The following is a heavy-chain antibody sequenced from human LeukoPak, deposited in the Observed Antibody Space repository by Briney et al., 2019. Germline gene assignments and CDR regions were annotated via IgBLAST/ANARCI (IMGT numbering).Heavy chain of an antibody. CDR1: GGSISSGGYY. CDR3: ALGYCGGGSCYAREYFQH. J-gene: IGHJ1*01. CDR2: IYYSGST. D-gene: IGHD2-15*01. Sequence: SSETLSLACTVSGGSISSGGYYWTGIRQHPGKGLECIGYIYYSGSTYYNPSLKSRVTISVDTSKNQFSLKLSSVTAADTAVYYCALGYCGGGSCYAREYFQHWGQGTLVTVSS. V-gene: IGHV4-31*03.